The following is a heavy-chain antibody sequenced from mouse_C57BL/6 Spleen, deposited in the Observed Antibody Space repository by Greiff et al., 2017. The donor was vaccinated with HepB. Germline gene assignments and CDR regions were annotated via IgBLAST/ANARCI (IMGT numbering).Heavy chain of an antibody. CDR1: GYTFTSYW. CDR3: ARSGYYYGSSYDWDFDV. J-gene: IGHJ1*03. D-gene: IGHD1-1*01. CDR2: IHPTSGST. V-gene: IGHV1-64*01. Sequence: QVQLQQPGAELVKPGASVKLSCKASGYTFTSYWMHWVKQRPGQGLEWIGMIHPTSGSTNYNEKFKSKATLTIDKSSSTAYMQLSSLTSEDSAVYDCARSGYYYGSSYDWDFDVWGTGTTVTVSS.